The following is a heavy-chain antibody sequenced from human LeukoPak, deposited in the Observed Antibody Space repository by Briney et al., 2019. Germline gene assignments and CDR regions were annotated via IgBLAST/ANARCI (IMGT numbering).Heavy chain of an antibody. Sequence: LAGGSLRLSCAVSGFTFNTYGMTWVRQAPGKGLEWVSGISGSDGSTYHADSVKGRFTISRDNSKNTLYLQMNSLRGEDTAVYYCAKNIGGLDYWGQGTLVTVSS. CDR2: ISGSDGST. V-gene: IGHV3-23*01. D-gene: IGHD3-10*01. CDR1: GFTFNTYG. J-gene: IGHJ4*02. CDR3: AKNIGGLDY.